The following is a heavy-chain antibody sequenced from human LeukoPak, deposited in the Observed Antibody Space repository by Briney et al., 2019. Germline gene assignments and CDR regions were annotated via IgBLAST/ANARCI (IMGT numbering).Heavy chain of an antibody. CDR1: GFTSSRHG. V-gene: IGHV3-33*06. Sequence: QPGGSLSLSCAASGFTSSRHGTRWVRQAPDKGREWVAVIWYDGCNKYYTDSVKGRFTISRDHSTNTTYLQTNSLRAEDTAVYYCAKGSLCSWYYFDYWGQGTLVTVSS. CDR3: AKGSLCSWYYFDY. J-gene: IGHJ4*02. CDR2: IWYDGCNK. D-gene: IGHD6-13*01.